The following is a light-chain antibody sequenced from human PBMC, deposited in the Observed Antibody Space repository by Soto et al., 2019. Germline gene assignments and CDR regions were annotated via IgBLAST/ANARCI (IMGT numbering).Light chain of an antibody. J-gene: IGKJ4*01. V-gene: IGKV1-39*01. Sequence: DIQMTQSPSSLSASVGDRVSITCRASQSISTYLNWYQQKPGKAPKLLIYAASSLQSGVPSRFSGSGSGTDFTLTISSLQAEDGATYYSQQSNIFPLTFCEGSKVDIK. CDR2: AAS. CDR3: QQSNIFPLT. CDR1: QSISTY.